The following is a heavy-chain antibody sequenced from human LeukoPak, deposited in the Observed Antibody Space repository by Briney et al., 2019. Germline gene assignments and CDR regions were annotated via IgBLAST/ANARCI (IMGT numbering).Heavy chain of an antibody. J-gene: IGHJ4*02. Sequence: SETLSLTCAVSGGSISSSNWWSWVRQPPGKGLEWIGEIYHSGSTNYNPSLKSRVTISVDTSKNQFSLKLSSVTAADTAVYYCARVLSGSYHYWGQGTLVTVSS. V-gene: IGHV4-4*02. CDR2: IYHSGST. CDR3: ARVLSGSYHY. D-gene: IGHD1-26*01. CDR1: GGSISSSNW.